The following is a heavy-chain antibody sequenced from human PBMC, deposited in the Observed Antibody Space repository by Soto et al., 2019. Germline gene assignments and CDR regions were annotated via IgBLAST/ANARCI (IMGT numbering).Heavy chain of an antibody. V-gene: IGHV4-30-4*01. D-gene: IGHD3-3*01. CDR3: ASGRSDTIFGVVIIPTDAFDI. CDR1: GTSISSDVYY. J-gene: IGHJ3*02. CDR2: ISYSGNT. Sequence: SETLSLTCTVSGTSISSDVYYWSWIRQPPEKGLEWIGYISYSGNTYYNPSLKSRLTISVDTSKNQFSLKLSSVTAADTAVYYCASGRSDTIFGVVIIPTDAFDIWGQGTMVT.